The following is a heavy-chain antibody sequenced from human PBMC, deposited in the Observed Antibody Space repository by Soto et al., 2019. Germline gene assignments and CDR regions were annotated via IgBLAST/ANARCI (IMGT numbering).Heavy chain of an antibody. V-gene: IGHV1-18*04. Sequence: QVQLVQSGAEVKKPGASVTVSCKASGYTFSRHGISWVRQAPGQGLEWMAWSGNTNYAQKFQGRLTLTTNPSKRTAYMELRSLSSDDTAVYYCARGADDFSSGYYYEYWGQGTLVTVSS. CDR1: GYTFSRHG. J-gene: IGHJ4*02. D-gene: IGHD3-3*01. CDR2: SGNT. CDR3: ARGADDFSSGYYYEY.